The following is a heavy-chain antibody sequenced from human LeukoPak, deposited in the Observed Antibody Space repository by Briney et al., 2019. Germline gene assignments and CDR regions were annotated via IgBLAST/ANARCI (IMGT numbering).Heavy chain of an antibody. V-gene: IGHV4-38-2*02. Sequence: PSETLSLTCTVSGYSISKGYYWGWIRQPPGKGLEWIASFYYSGTTYYNPSLKSRVSISVDMSKNQLYLRLSSVTAADTAVYYCARGPRIAEAGVWGQGTLVTVSS. D-gene: IGHD6-19*01. CDR3: ARGPRIAEAGV. CDR1: GYSISKGYY. J-gene: IGHJ4*02. CDR2: FYYSGTT.